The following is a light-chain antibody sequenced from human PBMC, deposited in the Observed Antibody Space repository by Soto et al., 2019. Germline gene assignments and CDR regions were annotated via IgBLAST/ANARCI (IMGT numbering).Light chain of an antibody. V-gene: IGLV1-40*01. J-gene: IGLJ3*02. CDR2: ANT. CDR3: QSYDNSLSAWV. Sequence: QSVLTQPPSVSGAPGQRVTISCTGSSSNIGAVFDVHWYQQLPGTAPKLLLYANTNRPSGVPDRFSGSKSGTSASLAITGRQAEDEADYYCQSYDNSLSAWVFGGGTKLTVI. CDR1: SSNIGAVFD.